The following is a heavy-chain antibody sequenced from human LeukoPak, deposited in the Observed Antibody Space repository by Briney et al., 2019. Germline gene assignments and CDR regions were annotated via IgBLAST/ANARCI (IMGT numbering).Heavy chain of an antibody. J-gene: IGHJ4*02. D-gene: IGHD3-10*01. CDR1: GFTFSSYA. V-gene: IGHV3-23*01. CDR2: ISGSGGST. CDR3: ARVLLWFGESKEGDGSDY. Sequence: SGGSLRLSCAASGFTFSSYAMSWVRQAPGKGLEWVSAISGSGGSTYYADSVKGRFTISRDNSKNTLYLQMNSLRAEDTAVYYCARVLLWFGESKEGDGSDYWGQGTLVTVSS.